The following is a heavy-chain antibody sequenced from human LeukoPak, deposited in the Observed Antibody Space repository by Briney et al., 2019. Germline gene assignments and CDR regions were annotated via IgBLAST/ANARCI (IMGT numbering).Heavy chain of an antibody. J-gene: IGHJ4*02. CDR2: ISSSSSYI. V-gene: IGHV3-21*01. CDR1: GFTFSSYS. Sequence: GGSLRLSCAASGFTFSSYSMNWVRQAPGKGLDWVSSISSSSSYIYYADSVKGRFTISRDNAKNSLYLQMNSLRAEDTAVYYCARDPPGIVGATRGDYWGQGTLVTVSS. D-gene: IGHD1-26*01. CDR3: ARDPPGIVGATRGDY.